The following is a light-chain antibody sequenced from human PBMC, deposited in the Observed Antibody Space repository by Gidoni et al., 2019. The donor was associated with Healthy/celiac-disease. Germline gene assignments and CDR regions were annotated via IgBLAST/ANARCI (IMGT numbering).Light chain of an antibody. CDR3: QQRSNWPLT. Sequence: EIVLTQSPAPLSLSPGESATLAGRASQSVSSYLAWDPQKPGQAPRLLIYDASKRATGIPARFSGSGAGTDFTLTISSREPEDFAGYYCQQRSNWPLTFGGGTKVEIK. CDR2: DAS. CDR1: QSVSSY. V-gene: IGKV3-11*01. J-gene: IGKJ4*01.